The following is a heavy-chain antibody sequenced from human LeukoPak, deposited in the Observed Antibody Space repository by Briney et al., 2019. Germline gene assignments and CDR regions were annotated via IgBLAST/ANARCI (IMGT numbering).Heavy chain of an antibody. CDR3: AKAPTTLTTVWDL. CDR2: ITTSADTP. CDR1: GFTLSNFA. D-gene: IGHD4-17*01. V-gene: IGHV3-23*01. J-gene: IGHJ5*02. Sequence: GGSLRGSCAASGFTLSNFAMSWVRQAPGKGLEWVSLITTSADTPYYADSVKGRFTISRDNSKNTLFLQMNGLRAEDTAVYYCAKAPTTLTTVWDLWGQGTLVTVSS.